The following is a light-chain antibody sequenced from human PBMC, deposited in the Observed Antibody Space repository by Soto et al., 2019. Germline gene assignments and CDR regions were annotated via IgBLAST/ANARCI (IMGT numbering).Light chain of an antibody. CDR3: QQYKNWPL. Sequence: DIVITQSPDSLAVSLGDRATINCKSSQSVLYRSNNKNYLAWYQQKPGQPPKLLIYWASTRESGVPDRFSGSGFGTEFTLTISSLQSEDFAVYYCQQYKNWPLFGQGTRLEI. J-gene: IGKJ5*01. CDR1: QSVLYRSNNKNY. V-gene: IGKV4-1*01. CDR2: WAS.